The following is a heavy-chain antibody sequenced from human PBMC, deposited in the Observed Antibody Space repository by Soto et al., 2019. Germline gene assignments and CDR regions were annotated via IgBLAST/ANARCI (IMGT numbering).Heavy chain of an antibody. CDR2: FDPEDGET. Sequence: QVQLVQSGAEVKKPGASVKVSCKVSGYTLTELSMHWVRQAPGKGLEWMGGFDPEDGETIYAQKFQGKVTMTEDTSTDTAYMELSSLRSEDTAVYYCATFVKVTMIVGPDLSFDYWGQGTLVTVSS. V-gene: IGHV1-24*01. D-gene: IGHD3-22*01. J-gene: IGHJ4*02. CDR3: ATFVKVTMIVGPDLSFDY. CDR1: GYTLTELS.